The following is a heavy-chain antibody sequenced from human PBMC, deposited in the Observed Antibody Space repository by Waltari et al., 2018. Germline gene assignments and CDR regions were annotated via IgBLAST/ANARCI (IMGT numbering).Heavy chain of an antibody. CDR2: IYYSGSS. Sequence: QQESGPSLVKPSETLSLPCTVSYWSILSRSYYWGWIRLAPGKGLEWIGHIYYSGSSYHNPSLKSRITMSVDSSKNQFSLTLSSVTAADTAVYYCARVLIRTSGLNFDSWGQGSLVTVSS. D-gene: IGHD3-16*01. CDR3: ARVLIRTSGLNFDS. CDR1: YWSILSRSYY. J-gene: IGHJ4*02. V-gene: IGHV4-39*07.